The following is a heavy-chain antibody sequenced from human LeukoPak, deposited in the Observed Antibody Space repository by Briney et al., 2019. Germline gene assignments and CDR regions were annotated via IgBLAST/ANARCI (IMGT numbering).Heavy chain of an antibody. CDR3: ARSPPGRTNWNYYDY. CDR1: GFTFSDYA. D-gene: IGHD1-1*01. V-gene: IGHV3-64*01. Sequence: PGGSLRLSCAASGFTFSDYAMHWVRQAPGKGLEFVSVIGRIGVYTYYANSVKGRFTISRDNSKSTVSLQMGSLRDEDMAVYYCARSPPGRTNWNYYDYWGRGTLVTVSS. CDR2: IGRIGVYT. J-gene: IGHJ4*02.